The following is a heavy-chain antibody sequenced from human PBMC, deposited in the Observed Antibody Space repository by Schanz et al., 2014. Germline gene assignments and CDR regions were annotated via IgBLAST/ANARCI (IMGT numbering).Heavy chain of an antibody. V-gene: IGHV3-30*18. D-gene: IGHD6-13*01. CDR2: ISFDGRNT. CDR3: AKEKEEVAADGSFFDY. J-gene: IGHJ4*02. CDR1: GFTFSTYY. Sequence: VQLVESGGGLVKPGGSLRLSCAASGFTFSTYYMNWVRQAPGKGLEWVGFISFDGRNTGYAHSVKGRFTISRDNSKNTVNLQMNSLRAEDTAVYYCAKEKEEVAADGSFFDYWGQGTLVTVSS.